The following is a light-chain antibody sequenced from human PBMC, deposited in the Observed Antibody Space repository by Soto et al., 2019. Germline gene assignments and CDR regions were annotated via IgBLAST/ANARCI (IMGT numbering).Light chain of an antibody. Sequence: DIHMTQSTSTLSATAGDRVTITCRASQSISNWLAWYQQKPGTAPKLLIYAASTLQSGVPSRFSGSGSGTEFTLTISSLQPEDFATYYCQHLNGYPITFGQGTRLEIK. CDR1: QSISNW. CDR3: QHLNGYPIT. V-gene: IGKV1-5*01. CDR2: AAS. J-gene: IGKJ5*01.